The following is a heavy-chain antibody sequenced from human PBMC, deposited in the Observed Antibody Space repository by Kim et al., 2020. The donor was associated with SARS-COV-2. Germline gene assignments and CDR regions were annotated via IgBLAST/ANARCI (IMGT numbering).Heavy chain of an antibody. Sequence: ASVKVSCKASGYTFSDYAINWVRQAPGRGLEWVGLINTNTGNPTYAQDFTGRLVFYLDTSVNTTYLQISGLKAEDTAIYYCARGRYYDCWNGYYTGLWTHAGIDPWGQGTLVTVSS. CDR1: GYTFSDYA. J-gene: IGHJ5*02. CDR2: INTNTGNP. CDR3: ARGRYYDCWNGYYTGLWTHAGIDP. D-gene: IGHD3-3*01. V-gene: IGHV7-4-1*02.